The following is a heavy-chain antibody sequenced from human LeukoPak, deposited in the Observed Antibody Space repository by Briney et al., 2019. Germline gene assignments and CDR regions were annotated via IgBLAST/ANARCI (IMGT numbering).Heavy chain of an antibody. D-gene: IGHD3-10*01. Sequence: GGSLRLSCAASGFTFSSYGMHWVRQAPGKGLEWVAFIRYDGSNKYYADSVKGRFTISRDNSKNTLYLQMNSLRAEDTAVYYCAKVLWFGELLSPDFDYWGQGTLVTVSS. J-gene: IGHJ4*02. CDR2: IRYDGSNK. CDR1: GFTFSSYG. V-gene: IGHV3-30*02. CDR3: AKVLWFGELLSPDFDY.